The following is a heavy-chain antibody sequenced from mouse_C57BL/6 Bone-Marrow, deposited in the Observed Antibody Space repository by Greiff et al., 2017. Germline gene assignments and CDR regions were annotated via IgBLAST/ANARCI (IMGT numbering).Heavy chain of an antibody. CDR2: IYPRSGNT. CDR3: ARSGVYYYGSTTTN. Sequence: QVHVKQSGAELARPGASVKLSCKASGYTFTSYGISWVKQRTGQGLEWIGEIYPRSGNTYYNEKFKGKATLTAVKSSSTAYMELRSLTSEDSAVYFCARSGVYYYGSTTTNWGQGTTLTVSS. CDR1: GYTFTSYG. J-gene: IGHJ2*01. D-gene: IGHD1-1*01. V-gene: IGHV1-81*01.